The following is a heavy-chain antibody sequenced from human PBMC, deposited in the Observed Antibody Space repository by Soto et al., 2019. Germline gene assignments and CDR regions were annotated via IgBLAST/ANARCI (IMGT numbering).Heavy chain of an antibody. CDR3: ARGRRTIFGVVIIGPHFDY. J-gene: IGHJ4*02. CDR2: MNPNSGNT. CDR1: GYTFTSYD. V-gene: IGHV1-8*01. Sequence: ASVKVSCKASGYTFTSYDINWVRQATGQGLEWMGWMNPNSGNTGYAQKFQGRVTMTRNTSISTAYMELSSLRSEDTAVYYCARGRRTIFGVVIIGPHFDYWGQGTLVTVSS. D-gene: IGHD3-3*01.